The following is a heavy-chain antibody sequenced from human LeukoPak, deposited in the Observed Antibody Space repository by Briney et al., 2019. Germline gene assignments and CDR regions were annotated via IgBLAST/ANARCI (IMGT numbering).Heavy chain of an antibody. V-gene: IGHV3-30*18. CDR2: ISYDGSNK. D-gene: IGHD6-19*01. CDR3: AKDTVGYSSGLPAEFDP. Sequence: GRSLRLSCAASGFTFSSYGMHWVRQAPGKGLEWVAVISYDGSNKYYADSVKGRLTISRDNSKNTLYLQMNSLRAEDTAVYYCAKDTVGYSSGLPAEFDPWGQGTLVTVSS. CDR1: GFTFSSYG. J-gene: IGHJ5*02.